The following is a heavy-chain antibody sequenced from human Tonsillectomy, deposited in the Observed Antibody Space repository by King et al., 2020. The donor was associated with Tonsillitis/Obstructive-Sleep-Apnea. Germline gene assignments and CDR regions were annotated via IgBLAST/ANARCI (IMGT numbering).Heavy chain of an antibody. Sequence: VQLVESGDEVKKPGASVKVSCKASGYTFTGYYMHWVRQAPGQGLGWMGRINPNSGGTNNAQKFQGRVTMTRDTSIRTAYMELSRLRSDDTAGYYCARGPLRCSGGSCYSGWFDPWGQGTLVTVSS. V-gene: IGHV1-2*06. J-gene: IGHJ5*02. CDR3: ARGPLRCSGGSCYSGWFDP. CDR2: INPNSGGT. D-gene: IGHD2-15*01. CDR1: GYTFTGYY.